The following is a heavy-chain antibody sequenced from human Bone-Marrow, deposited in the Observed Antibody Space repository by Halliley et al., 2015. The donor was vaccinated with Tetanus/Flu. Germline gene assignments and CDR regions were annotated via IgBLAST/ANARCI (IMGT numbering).Heavy chain of an antibody. D-gene: IGHD1-26*01. CDR3: ARRAQWVLGSTYYYSGMDV. Sequence: YHSGNPHYNPPLPSRVPISGDKSKTQFSLKLSSGTAADTAVYYCARRAQWVLGSTYYYSGMDVWGQGTTVTVSS. CDR2: YHSGNP. V-gene: IGHV4-4*02. J-gene: IGHJ6*02.